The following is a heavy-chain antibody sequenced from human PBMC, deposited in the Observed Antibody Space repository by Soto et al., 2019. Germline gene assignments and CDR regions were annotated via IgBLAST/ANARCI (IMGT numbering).Heavy chain of an antibody. J-gene: IGHJ4*02. D-gene: IGHD6-19*01. CDR3: AKDTGIAVAGTSLEVDY. CDR1: GFTFSSYG. Sequence: QVQLVESGGGVVQPGRSLRLSCAASGFTFSSYGMHWVRQAPGKGLEWVAVISYDGSNKYYADSVKGRFTISRDNSKNTLYLQMNSLRAEDTGVYYCAKDTGIAVAGTSLEVDYWGQGTLVTVSS. CDR2: ISYDGSNK. V-gene: IGHV3-30*18.